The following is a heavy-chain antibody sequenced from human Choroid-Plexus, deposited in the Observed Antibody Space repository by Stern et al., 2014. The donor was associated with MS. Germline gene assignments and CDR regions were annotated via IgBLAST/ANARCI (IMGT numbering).Heavy chain of an antibody. D-gene: IGHD3-22*01. CDR3: SSSGYYGVEDYFDY. CDR2: IYYRGNS. J-gene: IGHJ4*02. V-gene: IGHV4-59*01. CDR1: GGTISNYY. Sequence: VQLVESGPGLVQPSGPLTLTCTVAGGTISNYYCTWIRQPPGQGLEWIAYIYYRGNSNDNPSLKRRVTISVDTSKSQFSLKLTSVTAADAAVYYCSSSGYYGVEDYFDYWGPGTLVTVSS.